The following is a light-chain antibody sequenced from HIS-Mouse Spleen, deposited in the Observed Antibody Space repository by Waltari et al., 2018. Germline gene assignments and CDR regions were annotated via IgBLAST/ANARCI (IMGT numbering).Light chain of an antibody. J-gene: IGKJ1*01. CDR1: QSISSY. Sequence: DIQMTQSPSSLSASVGDRVTITCRASQSISSYLNWYQQKPGKAPKLLIYAASSLQSGVPSRFSGSGSGTDFTLTISRLEPEDFAVYYCQQYGSSKWTFGQGTKVEIK. V-gene: IGKV1-39*01. CDR2: AAS. CDR3: QQYGSSKWT.